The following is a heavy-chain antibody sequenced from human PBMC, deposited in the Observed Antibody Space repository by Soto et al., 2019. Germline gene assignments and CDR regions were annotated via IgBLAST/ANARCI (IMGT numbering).Heavy chain of an antibody. CDR2: IKQDGSEK. J-gene: IGHJ3*02. D-gene: IGHD1-1*01. CDR3: ARDRLETPRDAFDI. V-gene: IGHV3-7*01. CDR1: GFTFSSYW. Sequence: EVQLVESGGGLVQPGGSLRLSCAASGFTFSSYWMSWVRQAPGKGLEWVANIKQDGSEKYYVDSVKGRFTISRDNAKNSLYLQMHSLRAEDTAVNYCARDRLETPRDAFDIWGQGTMVTFSS.